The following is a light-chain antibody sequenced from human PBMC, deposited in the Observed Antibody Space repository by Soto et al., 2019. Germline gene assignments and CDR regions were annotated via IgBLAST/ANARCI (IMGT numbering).Light chain of an antibody. J-gene: IGKJ4*01. Sequence: DVQMTQSPSTLSASVGDRVTITCRASQSISSWLAWYQQKPGNAPQLLIYDASSVESGVPSRISGGGAATEFTLTISRLQPDDFATYYCQQYNSYSQTFGGGTKVEIK. CDR1: QSISSW. V-gene: IGKV1-5*01. CDR3: QQYNSYSQT. CDR2: DAS.